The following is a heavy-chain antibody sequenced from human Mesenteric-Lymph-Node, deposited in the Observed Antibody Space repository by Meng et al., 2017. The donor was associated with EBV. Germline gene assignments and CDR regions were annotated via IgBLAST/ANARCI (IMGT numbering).Heavy chain of an antibody. Sequence: TLKQPGPPLLKPPPPLTLTSTFSGFSLSTNGVAVGWIRQPPGKGLEWLALIYWDDDKRYSPSLKSRLTITKDTSKNQVVLSMTNMDPVDTGTYFCAHSDVGIIPFDSWGQGTLVTVSS. CDR1: GFSLSTNGVA. CDR3: AHSDVGIIPFDS. CDR2: IYWDDDK. J-gene: IGHJ4*02. V-gene: IGHV2-5*02. D-gene: IGHD1-26*01.